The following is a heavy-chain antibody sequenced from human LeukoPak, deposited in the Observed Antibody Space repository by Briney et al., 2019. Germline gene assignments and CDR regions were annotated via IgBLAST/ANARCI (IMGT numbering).Heavy chain of an antibody. V-gene: IGHV3-21*01. CDR1: GFTFSSDG. CDR3: ARAQLEHNNWFDP. CDR2: ISPDSTFI. J-gene: IGHJ5*02. Sequence: GGSLRLSCAGSGFTFSSDGMNWVRQAPGKGLEWVSSISPDSTFIPQADSVKGRFTISRDNAKNSLYLQMESLRVEDTAVYYCARAQLEHNNWFDPWGQGTLVTVSS. D-gene: IGHD1-1*01.